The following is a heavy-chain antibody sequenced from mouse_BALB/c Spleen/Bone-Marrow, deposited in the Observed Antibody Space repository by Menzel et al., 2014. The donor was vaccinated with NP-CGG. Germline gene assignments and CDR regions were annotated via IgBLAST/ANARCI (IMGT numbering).Heavy chain of an antibody. J-gene: IGHJ1*01. CDR3: TRYYGSSHWYFDV. D-gene: IGHD1-1*01. Sequence: QVQLQQPGAELVRPGASVKLSCKASGYTFTSYWINWVKQRPGQGLEWIGNIYPSDSYTNYNQKFQDKATLTVDKSSSTAYMQLSSPTSEDSAVYYCTRYYGSSHWYFDVWGAGTTVTVSS. CDR1: GYTFTSYW. CDR2: IYPSDSYT. V-gene: IGHV1-69*02.